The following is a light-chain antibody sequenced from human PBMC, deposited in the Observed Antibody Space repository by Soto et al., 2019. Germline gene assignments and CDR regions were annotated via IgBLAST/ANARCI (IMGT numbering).Light chain of an antibody. Sequence: EIVLTQSPGTLSLSPGERATLSCKTSQSVSTFLAWYQQKPGQAPRLLISDASSRATGIPDRFSGSGSGTDFTLTISRLEPEDFAVYYCQQYDSLPQAFGQGTKVE. CDR3: QQYDSLPQA. CDR1: QSVSTF. CDR2: DAS. J-gene: IGKJ1*01. V-gene: IGKV3-20*01.